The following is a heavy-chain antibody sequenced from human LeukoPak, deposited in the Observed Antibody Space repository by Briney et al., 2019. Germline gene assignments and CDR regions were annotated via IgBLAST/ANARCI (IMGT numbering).Heavy chain of an antibody. Sequence: GASVKVSCKASGYTFTSYDINWVRQATGQGREWMGWMNPNSGNTGYAQKFQGRVTMTRNTSISTAYMELSSLRSEDTAVYYCARVTSGWYNWFDPWGQGTLVTVSS. J-gene: IGHJ5*02. CDR1: GYTFTSYD. CDR3: ARVTSGWYNWFDP. V-gene: IGHV1-8*01. CDR2: MNPNSGNT. D-gene: IGHD6-19*01.